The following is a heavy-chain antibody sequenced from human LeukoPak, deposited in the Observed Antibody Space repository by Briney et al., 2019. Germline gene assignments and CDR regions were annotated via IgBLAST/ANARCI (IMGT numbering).Heavy chain of an antibody. D-gene: IGHD4-11*01. J-gene: IGHJ4*02. V-gene: IGHV3-23*01. CDR2: ISGTGSST. CDR3: AKGGSSYSEMDY. Sequence: GGSLRLSCAASGFTFSSYAMSWVRQAPGKGLEWVSAISGTGSSTYYADSVKGRFTISRDNSKNTLYLQMNSLRAEDTAVYYCAKGGSSYSEMDYWGQGTLVTVSS. CDR1: GFTFSSYA.